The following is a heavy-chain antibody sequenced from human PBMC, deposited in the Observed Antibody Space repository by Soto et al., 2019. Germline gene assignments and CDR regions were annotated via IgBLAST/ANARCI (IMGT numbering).Heavy chain of an antibody. V-gene: IGHV1-69*12. Sequence: QVQLVQSGAEVKKPGSSVTVSCKASGGTFSSYAISWVRQAPGQGLEWMGGIITIFDTANYEQNFQGRVTITADDSTSTAHIALSSPGSEATAGYYWARDAIPTDLGRFEPWGQGTLVSVSA. CDR1: GGTFSSYA. J-gene: IGHJ5*02. CDR2: IITIFDTA. D-gene: IGHD1-26*01. CDR3: ARDAIPTDLGRFEP.